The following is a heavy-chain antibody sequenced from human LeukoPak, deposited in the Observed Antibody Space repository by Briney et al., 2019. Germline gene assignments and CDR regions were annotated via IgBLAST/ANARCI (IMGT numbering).Heavy chain of an antibody. CDR2: ISSSGSTI. CDR3: ARGTYYGNYSVQVF. Sequence: GGSLRLSCTASGFTFINYSMNWVRQAPGKGLEWVSYISSSGSTIYYADSVKGRFTISRDNAKNSLYLQMNSLRAEDTAVYYCARGTYYGNYSVQVFWGQGTLVTVSS. D-gene: IGHD4-11*01. J-gene: IGHJ4*02. V-gene: IGHV3-48*04. CDR1: GFTFINYS.